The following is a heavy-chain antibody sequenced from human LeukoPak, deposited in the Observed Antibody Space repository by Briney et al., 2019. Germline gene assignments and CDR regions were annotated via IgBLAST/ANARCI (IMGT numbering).Heavy chain of an antibody. Sequence: SETLSLTCTVSGGSISSYYWSWIRQPPGKGLEWIGYIYYSGSTNYNPSLKSRVTISVDTSKNQFSLKLSSVTAVDTAVYYCAAQPVGDGSLAVDYWGQGTLVTVSS. D-gene: IGHD5-24*01. J-gene: IGHJ4*02. V-gene: IGHV4-59*08. CDR3: AAQPVGDGSLAVDY. CDR2: IYYSGST. CDR1: GGSISSYY.